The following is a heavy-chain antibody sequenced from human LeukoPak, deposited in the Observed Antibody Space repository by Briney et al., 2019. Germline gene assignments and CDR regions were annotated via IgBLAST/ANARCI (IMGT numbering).Heavy chain of an antibody. CDR3: ARRDWGQYYFDY. CDR1: GGSISSSTYY. CDR2: IYYSGST. D-gene: IGHD7-27*01. Sequence: PSETLSLTCTVSGGSISSSTYYWGWIRQPPGKGLEWIGSIYYSGSTYYNLSLKSRVTISVDTSKNQFSLKLSSVTAADTAVYYCARRDWGQYYFDYWGQGTLVTVSS. V-gene: IGHV4-39*01. J-gene: IGHJ4*02.